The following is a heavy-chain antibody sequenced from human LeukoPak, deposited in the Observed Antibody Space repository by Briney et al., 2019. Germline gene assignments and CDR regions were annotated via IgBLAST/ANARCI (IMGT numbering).Heavy chain of an antibody. D-gene: IGHD6-19*01. CDR3: ARHRAVAATAEFGMDV. V-gene: IGHV3-21*01. Sequence: GGSLRLSCAASGLSFSTYSMDWVRQAPGKGLEWVSAISSSSSHMFYADSVKGRFTISRDNAQNSLYLQMNSLRAEDTAVYYCARHRAVAATAEFGMDVWGQGTTVTVSS. J-gene: IGHJ6*02. CDR1: GLSFSTYS. CDR2: ISSSSSHM.